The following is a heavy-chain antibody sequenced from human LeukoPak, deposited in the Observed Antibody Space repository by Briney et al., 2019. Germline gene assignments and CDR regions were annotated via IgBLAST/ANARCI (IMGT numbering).Heavy chain of an antibody. CDR1: GGSFSGYY. V-gene: IGHV4-34*01. J-gene: IGHJ3*02. D-gene: IGHD2-15*01. Sequence: SETLSLTCAVYGGSFSGYYWSWIRQPPGKGLEWIGEINHSGSTNYNPSLKSRVTISVDTSKNQFSLKLSSVTAEDTALYYCAREMYCSGGSCYGDAFDIWGQGTMVTVSS. CDR2: INHSGST. CDR3: AREMYCSGGSCYGDAFDI.